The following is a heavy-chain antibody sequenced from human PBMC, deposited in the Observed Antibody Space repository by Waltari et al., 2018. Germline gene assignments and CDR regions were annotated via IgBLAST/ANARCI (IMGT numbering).Heavy chain of an antibody. J-gene: IGHJ3*02. CDR2: INPAKGEP. D-gene: IGHD6-19*01. CDR3: ARGRVPEISSGWGNPFDI. Sequence: QVQLVQSGAEVKKPGASVKVSCKASGYTFTSFPMHWVRQAPGQRLEWMGWINPAKGEPKYSQDFQGRVTIVRDTAASTSYMELNSLRSEDMAVYYCARGRVPEISSGWGNPFDIWGQGTMVTVSS. CDR1: GYTFTSFP. V-gene: IGHV1-3*03.